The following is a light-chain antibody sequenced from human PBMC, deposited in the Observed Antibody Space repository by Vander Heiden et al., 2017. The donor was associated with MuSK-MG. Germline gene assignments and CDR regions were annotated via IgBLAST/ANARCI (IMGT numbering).Light chain of an antibody. CDR2: YAS. V-gene: IGKV6-21*01. Sequence: EIVLTQSPDFQSVTPKENVTITCRASQSVGSSLHWYQQKPDQSPKLLIKYASQSFSGVPSRFSGSGSETDFTLTINSLEPEDAAMYYCQQSSSLPLTFGGGTKVEIK. J-gene: IGKJ4*01. CDR1: QSVGSS. CDR3: QQSSSLPLT.